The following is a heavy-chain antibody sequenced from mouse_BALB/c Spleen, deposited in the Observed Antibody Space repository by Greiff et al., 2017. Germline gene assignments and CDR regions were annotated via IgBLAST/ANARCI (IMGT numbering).Heavy chain of an antibody. CDR1: GFTFSDYY. CDR2: ISDGGSYT. V-gene: IGHV5-4*02. D-gene: IGHD2-12*01. J-gene: IGHJ4*01. Sequence: EVQLVESGGGLVKPGGSLKLSCTASGFTFSDYYMYWVRQTPEKRLEWVATISDGGSYTYYPDSVKGRFTISRDNAKNNLYLQMSSLKSEDTAMYYCARSTTGAMDYWGQGTSVTVSS. CDR3: ARSTTGAMDY.